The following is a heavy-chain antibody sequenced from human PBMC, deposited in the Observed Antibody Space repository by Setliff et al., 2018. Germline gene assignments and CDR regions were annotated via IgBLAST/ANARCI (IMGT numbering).Heavy chain of an antibody. V-gene: IGHV3-48*01. D-gene: IGHD5-18*01. J-gene: IGHJ6*02. Sequence: PGGSLRLSCAASGITLRTYSLNWVRQAPGRGLEWISFISSDSRTTYYADSVKGRFTISRDNDKNTLDLQMNSLRAEDTAVYYCAREKHSYGYLASYYYYGMDVWGQGTTVTVSS. CDR2: ISSDSRTT. CDR3: AREKHSYGYLASYYYYGMDV. CDR1: GITLRTYS.